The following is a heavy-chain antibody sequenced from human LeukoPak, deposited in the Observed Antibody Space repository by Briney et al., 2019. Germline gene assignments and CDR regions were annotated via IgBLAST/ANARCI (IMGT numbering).Heavy chain of an antibody. CDR1: GFTFSSYG. CDR2: ISYDGSNK. V-gene: IGHV3-30*18. J-gene: IGHJ3*02. D-gene: IGHD3-16*02. Sequence: GGSLRLSCAASGFTFSSYGMHWARQAPGKGLEWVAVISYDGSNKYYADSVKDRFTISRDNSKNTLYLQMNSLRAEDTAVYYCAKFYTGSVIPFDIWGQGTMVTVSS. CDR3: AKFYTGSVIPFDI.